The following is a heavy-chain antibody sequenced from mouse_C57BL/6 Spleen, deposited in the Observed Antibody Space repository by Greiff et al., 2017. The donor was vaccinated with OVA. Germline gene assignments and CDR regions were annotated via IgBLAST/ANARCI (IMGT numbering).Heavy chain of an antibody. Sequence: GGGLVQPGGSLKLSCAASGFTFSDYYMYWVRQTPEKRLEWVAYISNGGGSTYYPDTVKGRFTISRDNAKNTLYLQMSRLKSEDTAMYYCARHGGSSWGYFDYWGQGTTLTVSS. CDR1: GFTFSDYY. D-gene: IGHD1-1*01. J-gene: IGHJ2*01. V-gene: IGHV5-12*01. CDR2: ISNGGGST. CDR3: ARHGGSSWGYFDY.